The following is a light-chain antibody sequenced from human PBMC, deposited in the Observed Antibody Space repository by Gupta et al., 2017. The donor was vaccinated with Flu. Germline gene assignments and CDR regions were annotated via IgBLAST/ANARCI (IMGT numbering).Light chain of an antibody. J-gene: IGKJ2*01. Sequence: PSTLSASVGDRVTITCRASQSISTWLAWYQQKPGKTPKLLIYKASTLESGVPSRFSGSGSGTEFTLTISSLQPDDFATYYCQQANSYSNAFGQGTKMEIK. V-gene: IGKV1-5*03. CDR1: QSISTW. CDR2: KAS. CDR3: QQANSYSNA.